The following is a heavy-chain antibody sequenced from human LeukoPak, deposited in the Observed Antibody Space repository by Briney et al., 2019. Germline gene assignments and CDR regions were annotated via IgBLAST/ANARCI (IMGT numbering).Heavy chain of an antibody. CDR2: IYYSGST. CDR3: AREKADYDSSGYFDY. V-gene: IGHV4-59*11. CDR1: GGSISSHY. Sequence: PSETLSLTCTVSGGSISSHYWSWIRQPPEKGLEWIGYIYYSGSTNYNPSLKSRVTISVDTSKNQFSLKLSSVTAADTAVYYCAREKADYDSSGYFDYWGQGTLVTVSS. D-gene: IGHD3-22*01. J-gene: IGHJ4*02.